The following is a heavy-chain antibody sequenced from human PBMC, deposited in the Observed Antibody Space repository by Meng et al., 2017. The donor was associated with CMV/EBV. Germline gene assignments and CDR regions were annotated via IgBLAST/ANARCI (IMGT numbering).Heavy chain of an antibody. CDR2: IFTSGST. Sequence: QVQLQESGPGLVKPSETLSLTCTFSGGSLSSYYWSWIRHPAGKGMALIGRIFTSGSTNYHPSLKSRVTMSVDTSKNQFSLKLSSVNAADTAVYYCARGSYYRYVIDYWGQGTLVTVSS. V-gene: IGHV4-4*07. CDR1: GGSLSSYY. D-gene: IGHD2-21*01. CDR3: ARGSYYRYVIDY. J-gene: IGHJ4*02.